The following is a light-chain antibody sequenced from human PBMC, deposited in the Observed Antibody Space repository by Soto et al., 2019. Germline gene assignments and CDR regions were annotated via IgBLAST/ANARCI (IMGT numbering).Light chain of an antibody. Sequence: EIVLTQSPGTLSLSPGERATLSCRASQSVNSNYLAWYQQKPGQTLRLLIYGASNRATGIPDRFSASGSGTDFTLTISRLEPEHFAVYYCQQYGNSPPYTFGQGTKLEIK. CDR2: GAS. CDR1: QSVNSNY. J-gene: IGKJ2*01. CDR3: QQYGNSPPYT. V-gene: IGKV3-20*01.